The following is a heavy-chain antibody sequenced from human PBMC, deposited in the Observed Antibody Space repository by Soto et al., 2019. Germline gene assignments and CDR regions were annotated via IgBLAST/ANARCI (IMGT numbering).Heavy chain of an antibody. D-gene: IGHD1-26*01. J-gene: IGHJ5*02. CDR2: IIPIFGTA. V-gene: IGHV1-69*06. CDR1: GGTFSSYA. Sequence: SVKVSCKASGGTFSSYAISWVRQAPGQGLEWMGGIIPIFGTANYAQKFQGRVTTTAAKSTSTAYMELSSLRSEDTAVYYCERELLENWFDPWGQGNLVTVSS. CDR3: ERELLENWFDP.